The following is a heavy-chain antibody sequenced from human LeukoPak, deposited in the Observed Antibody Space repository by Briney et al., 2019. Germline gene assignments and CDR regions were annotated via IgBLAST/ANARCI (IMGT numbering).Heavy chain of an antibody. CDR3: ATWIGLGYCSSTSCAYEN. J-gene: IGHJ4*02. V-gene: IGHV1-24*01. CDR1: GYTLTELS. Sequence: ASVKVSCKVSGYTLTELSMHWVRQAPGKGLEWMGGFDPEDGGTIYAQKFQGRVTMTEDTSTDTAYMELSSLRSEDTAVYYCATWIGLGYCSSTSCAYENWGQGTLVTVSS. CDR2: FDPEDGGT. D-gene: IGHD2-2*01.